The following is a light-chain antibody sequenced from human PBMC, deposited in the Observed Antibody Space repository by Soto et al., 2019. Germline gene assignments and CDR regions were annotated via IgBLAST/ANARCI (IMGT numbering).Light chain of an antibody. CDR2: LGS. CDR3: MQALQTRTWT. Sequence: DIVMTQSPLSLPVTPGEPASISCRSSQSLLHSNGYNYLDWYLQKPGQSPQLLIYLGSNRASGVPDRFSGSGPGTDFTLKISRVEAEDVWVYYCMQALQTRTWTFGQGTKVEIK. J-gene: IGKJ1*01. CDR1: QSLLHSNGYNY. V-gene: IGKV2-28*01.